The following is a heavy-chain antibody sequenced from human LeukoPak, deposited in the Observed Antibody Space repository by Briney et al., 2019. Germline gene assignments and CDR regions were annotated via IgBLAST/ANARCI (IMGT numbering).Heavy chain of an antibody. CDR3: ARGVATSGGNRYFDY. D-gene: IGHD4-23*01. J-gene: IGHJ4*02. Sequence: GGSLRLSCAASGFTFSSYEMNWVRQAPGKGLEWVSYISSSGSTIYYADSVKGRFTISRDNAKNSLYLQMNSQRAEDTAVYYCARGVATSGGNRYFDYWGQGTLVTVSS. V-gene: IGHV3-48*03. CDR2: ISSSGSTI. CDR1: GFTFSSYE.